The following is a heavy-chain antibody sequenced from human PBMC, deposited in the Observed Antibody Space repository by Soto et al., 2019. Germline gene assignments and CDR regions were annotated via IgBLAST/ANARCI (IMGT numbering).Heavy chain of an antibody. V-gene: IGHV4-31*03. CDR3: ARGSSIAGLYYGMDV. Sequence: QVQLQESGPGLVKPSQTLSLTCTVSGGSISSGGYYWTWIRQHPGKGLEWIGYNYDSGITYYNPSLKSRVGISLDTSKNQFSLKLSSVTAADTAVYYCARGSSIAGLYYGMDVWGQGTTVTVSS. D-gene: IGHD6-6*01. J-gene: IGHJ6*02. CDR2: NYDSGIT. CDR1: GGSISSGGYY.